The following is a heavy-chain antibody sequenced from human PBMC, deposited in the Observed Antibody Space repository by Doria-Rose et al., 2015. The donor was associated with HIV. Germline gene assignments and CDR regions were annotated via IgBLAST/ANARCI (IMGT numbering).Heavy chain of an antibody. CDR2: IFSDDER. CDR1: GVSLSSPGMG. V-gene: IGHV2-26*01. D-gene: IGHD6-13*01. J-gene: IGHJ4*02. CDR3: ARIKSSRWYHKYYFDF. Sequence: ESGPVLVKPTETLTLTCTVSGVSLSSPGMGVSWIRQPPGKALEWPANIFSDDERSYKTSLKSRLTISRGTSKSQVVLTMTDMDTVDTATYYCARIKSSRWYHKYYFDFWGQGTLVIVSA.